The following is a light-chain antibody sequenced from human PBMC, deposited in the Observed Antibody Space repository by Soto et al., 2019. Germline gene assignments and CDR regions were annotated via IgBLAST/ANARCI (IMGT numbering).Light chain of an antibody. Sequence: PGEIATLSCRASQSVSSYLAWYQQKPGQAPRLLIYDASNRATGIPARFSGSGSGTDFTLTISSLEPEDFAVYYCQQRSNWPPGGFFGGGTKVDIK. V-gene: IGKV3-11*01. CDR2: DAS. CDR3: QQRSNWPPGGF. J-gene: IGKJ4*01. CDR1: QSVSSY.